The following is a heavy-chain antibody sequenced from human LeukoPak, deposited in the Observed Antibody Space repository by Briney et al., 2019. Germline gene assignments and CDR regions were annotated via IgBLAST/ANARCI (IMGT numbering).Heavy chain of an antibody. V-gene: IGHV3-7*01. D-gene: IGHD3-22*01. CDR2: IKQDGSEK. CDR3: ARGDYYDSSEEY. CDR1: EFIFSSYW. J-gene: IGHJ4*02. Sequence: GGSLRLSCAASEFIFSSYWMSWVRQAPGKGLEWVANIKQDGSEKYYVDSVKGRFTISRDNAKNSLYLQMNSLRAEDTAVYYCARGDYYDSSEEYWGQGTLVTVSS.